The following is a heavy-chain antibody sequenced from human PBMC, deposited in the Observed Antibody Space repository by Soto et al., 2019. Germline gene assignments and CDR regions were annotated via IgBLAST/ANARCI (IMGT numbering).Heavy chain of an antibody. CDR3: ARAHTVTDAFDI. CDR2: ISSSSSYI. Sequence: PGGSLRLSCAASGFTFSSYSMNWVRQAPGKGLEWVSSISSSSSYIYYADSVKGRFTISRDNAKNSLYLQMNSLRAEDTAVYYCARAHTVTDAFDIWGQGTMVTVSS. D-gene: IGHD4-17*01. V-gene: IGHV3-21*01. J-gene: IGHJ3*02. CDR1: GFTFSSYS.